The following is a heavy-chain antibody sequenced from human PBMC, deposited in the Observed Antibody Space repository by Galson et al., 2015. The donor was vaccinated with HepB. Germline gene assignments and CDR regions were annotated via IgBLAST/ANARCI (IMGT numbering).Heavy chain of an antibody. D-gene: IGHD2-2*01. J-gene: IGHJ4*02. Sequence: SVKVSCKASGYTFTGYYMHWVRQAPGQGLEWMGWINPNSGGTNYAQKFQGRATMTRDTSISTAYMELSRLRSDDTAVYYCERGHSSRIVVVPAAGYWGQGTLVTVSS. CDR1: GYTFTGYY. CDR2: INPNSGGT. V-gene: IGHV1-2*02. CDR3: ERGHSSRIVVVPAAGY.